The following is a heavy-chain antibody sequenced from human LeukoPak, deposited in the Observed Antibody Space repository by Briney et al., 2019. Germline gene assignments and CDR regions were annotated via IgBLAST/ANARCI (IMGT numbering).Heavy chain of an antibody. V-gene: IGHV3-33*01. Sequence: PGRSLRLSCAASGFTFSSYGMHWVRQAPGKGLGWVAVIWYDGSNKYYADSVKGRFTISRDNSKNTLYLQMNSLRAEDTAVYYCATPFGDSPGYGMDVWGKGTTVTVSS. CDR3: ATPFGDSPGYGMDV. D-gene: IGHD2-21*02. J-gene: IGHJ6*04. CDR1: GFTFSSYG. CDR2: IWYDGSNK.